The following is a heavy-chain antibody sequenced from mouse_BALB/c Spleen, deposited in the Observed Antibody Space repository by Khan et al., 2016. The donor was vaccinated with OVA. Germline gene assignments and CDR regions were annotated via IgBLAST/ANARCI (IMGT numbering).Heavy chain of an antibody. J-gene: IGHJ4*01. Sequence: QVQLKESGPGLVAPSQSLSITCTISGFSLTNYGIHWVRQPPGKGLEWLVLIWSDGTTTYNSALKSRLSISKDNSKSQVFLKMNSLQTADTAMYYCARHPYYHYYLMDYWGQGTSGTVSS. CDR3: ARHPYYHYYLMDY. V-gene: IGHV2-6-1*01. CDR2: IWSDGTT. D-gene: IGHD2-10*01. CDR1: GFSLTNYG.